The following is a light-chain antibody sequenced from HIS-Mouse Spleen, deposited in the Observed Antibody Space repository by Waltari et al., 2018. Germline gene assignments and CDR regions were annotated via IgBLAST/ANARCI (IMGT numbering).Light chain of an antibody. Sequence: IVLTQSPATLSLSPGERATLSCRASQSVSSYLAWYQQKPGQAPRLLIYDASNRATGIPARFSGSGSGTDFTLTISSLEPEDFAVYYCQQRSNYTFGQGTKLEIK. CDR3: QQRSNYT. CDR1: QSVSSY. J-gene: IGKJ2*01. CDR2: DAS. V-gene: IGKV3-11*01.